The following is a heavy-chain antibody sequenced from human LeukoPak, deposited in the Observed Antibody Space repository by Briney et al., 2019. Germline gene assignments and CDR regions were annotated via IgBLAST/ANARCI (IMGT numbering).Heavy chain of an antibody. CDR3: ASEKFYGSGNYLIRFYFDY. D-gene: IGHD3-10*01. CDR1: GFTFSSYA. CDR2: ISYDGSDK. Sequence: GGSLRLSCAASGFTFSSYAMHWVRQAPGKGLEWVAVISYDGSDKYYAVSVKGRFTISRDNSKNTLYLQINSLRAEDTAVYYCASEKFYGSGNYLIRFYFDYWGQGTLVTVSS. V-gene: IGHV3-30*01. J-gene: IGHJ4*02.